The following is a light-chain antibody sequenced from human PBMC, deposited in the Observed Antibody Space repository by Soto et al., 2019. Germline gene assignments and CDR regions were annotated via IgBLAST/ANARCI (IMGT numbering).Light chain of an antibody. V-gene: IGLV1-47*01. Sequence: QAVVTQPPSASGTPGQRVTISCSASSSNIGRNYVYWYQQLPGTAPKLLIYSNNQRPSGVPDRFSASKSGASASLAISGLRSEDEAAYYCAAWHDGLSVWVFGGGTKLTVL. CDR1: SSNIGRNY. CDR2: SNN. CDR3: AAWHDGLSVWV. J-gene: IGLJ3*02.